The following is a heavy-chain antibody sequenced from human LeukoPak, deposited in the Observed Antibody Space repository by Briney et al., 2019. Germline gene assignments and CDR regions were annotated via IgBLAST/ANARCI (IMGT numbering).Heavy chain of an antibody. CDR3: AQGAIAVAGYHAFDI. J-gene: IGHJ3*02. CDR2: IIPIFGTA. CDR1: GGTFSSYA. Sequence: SVKVSCKASGGTFSSYAISWVRQAPGQGLEWMGRIIPIFGTANYAQKFKGRVTITTDESTSTAYTELSSLRSEDTAVYYCAQGAIAVAGYHAFDIWGQGTMVTVSS. D-gene: IGHD6-19*01. V-gene: IGHV1-69*05.